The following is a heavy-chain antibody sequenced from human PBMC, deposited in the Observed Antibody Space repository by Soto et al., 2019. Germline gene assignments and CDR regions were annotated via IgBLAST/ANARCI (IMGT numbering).Heavy chain of an antibody. CDR3: ARGFRMCRNGSSTSCYRLYYYYYYMDV. CDR2: IYYSGST. V-gene: IGHV4-31*03. J-gene: IGHJ6*03. CDR1: GGSISSGGYY. Sequence: SETLSLTCTVSGGSISSGGYYWSWIRQHPGKGLEWIGYIYYSGSTYYNPSLKSRVTISVDTSKNQFSLKLSSVTAADTAVYYCARGFRMCRNGSSTSCYRLYYYYYYMDVRGKGTTVTVSS. D-gene: IGHD2-2*01.